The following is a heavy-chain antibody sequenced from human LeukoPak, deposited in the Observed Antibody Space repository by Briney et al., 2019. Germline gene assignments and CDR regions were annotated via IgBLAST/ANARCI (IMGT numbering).Heavy chain of an antibody. CDR2: IYSGGST. CDR3: AREPPFYCDGGSCYVDF. J-gene: IGHJ4*02. CDR1: GFTVSSNY. D-gene: IGHD2-15*01. Sequence: GGSLRLSCAASGFTVSSNYMSWVRQAPGKGLEWVSVIYSGGSTYYADSVKGRFTISRDNAKNSLYLQVNRLRAEDTAVYYCAREPPFYCDGGSCYVDFWGQGTLVTVSS. V-gene: IGHV3-53*01.